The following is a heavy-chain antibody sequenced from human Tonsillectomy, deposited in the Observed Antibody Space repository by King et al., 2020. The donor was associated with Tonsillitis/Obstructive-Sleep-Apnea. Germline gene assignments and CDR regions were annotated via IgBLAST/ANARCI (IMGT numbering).Heavy chain of an antibody. CDR1: GGSFSGYY. V-gene: IGHV4-34*01. CDR3: ASATYYNDSSGYKPVWFDP. CDR2: INHSGST. D-gene: IGHD3-22*01. J-gene: IGHJ5*02. Sequence: VQLPQWGAGLLKPSETLSLTCAVYGGSFSGYYWSWIRQPPGQGLEWIGEINHSGSTNYNPSLKSRVTISVDTTKNQFTLKLCSVTAADTAVYYCASATYYNDSSGYKPVWFDPWGQGTLVTVCS.